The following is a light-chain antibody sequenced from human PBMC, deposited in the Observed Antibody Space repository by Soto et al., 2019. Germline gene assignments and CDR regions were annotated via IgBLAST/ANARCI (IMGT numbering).Light chain of an antibody. J-gene: IGLJ6*01. V-gene: IGLV3-1*01. CDR2: QDS. CDR3: HTWQRSTAQHG. Sequence: GLEQRSWWSPSHGKKASITCSGDKLGDKYACWYQQKTGQSPVLVIYQDSKRPSGTPERFSRSNSGNTATLTLSGTPAMDEADYYSHTWQRSTAQHGFG. CDR1: KLGDKY.